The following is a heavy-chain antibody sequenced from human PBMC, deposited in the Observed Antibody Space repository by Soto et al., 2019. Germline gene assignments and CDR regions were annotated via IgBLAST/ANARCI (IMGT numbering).Heavy chain of an antibody. CDR1: GGSISPSGYH. J-gene: IGHJ5*02. Sequence: SETLSLTCTVSGGSISPSGYHWAWVRQPPGKGLEWIGSFHSSGSSFYNPSLKNRVTISVDTSKNQFSLKLTSVAAADTAVYYCARSVFPWGQGTLVTISS. CDR2: FHSSGSS. CDR3: ARSVFP. V-gene: IGHV4-31*03.